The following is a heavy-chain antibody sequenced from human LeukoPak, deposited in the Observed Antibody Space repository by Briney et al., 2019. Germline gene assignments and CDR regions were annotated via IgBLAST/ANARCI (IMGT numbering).Heavy chain of an antibody. CDR2: INPNNGGT. CDR1: GYTFTGYY. CDR3: ARGGSSAWWGEDYYYHYMDV. V-gene: IGHV1-2*02. D-gene: IGHD6-19*01. Sequence: GASVKVSCKASGYTFTGYYMHWVRQAPGQGLEWMGWINPNNGGTNYAQNFQGRVTMTRDTSISTAYMELSRLRSDDTAVYYCARGGSSAWWGEDYYYHYMDVWGKGTTVTVSS. J-gene: IGHJ6*03.